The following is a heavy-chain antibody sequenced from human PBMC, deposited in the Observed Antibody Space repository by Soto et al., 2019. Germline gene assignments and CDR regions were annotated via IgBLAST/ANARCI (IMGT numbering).Heavy chain of an antibody. V-gene: IGHV1-8*02. CDR3: AREKKGFDY. CDR2: MNPNSGTT. CDR1: GGTFSSYA. J-gene: IGHJ4*02. Sequence: GASVKVSCKASGGTFSSYAISWVRQAPGQGLEWMGGMNPNSGTTSYAQKFQGRVTMTRNTSISTAYMELSSLRSEDTAVYYCAREKKGFDYWGQGTLVTVSS.